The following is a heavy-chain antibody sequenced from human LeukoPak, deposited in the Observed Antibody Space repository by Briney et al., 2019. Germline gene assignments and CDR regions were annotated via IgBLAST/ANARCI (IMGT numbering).Heavy chain of an antibody. V-gene: IGHV3-7*05. D-gene: IGHD3-3*01. CDR1: GFTFSSYW. Sequence: GGSLRLSCAASGFTFSSYWMSWVRQAPGKGLEWVANIRQDGSEKNYVDSVKGRFTISRDDAKTSLYLQMNSLRAEDTALYYCARLSTVDFWSPFDYWGQGTLVTVSS. J-gene: IGHJ4*02. CDR3: ARLSTVDFWSPFDY. CDR2: IRQDGSEK.